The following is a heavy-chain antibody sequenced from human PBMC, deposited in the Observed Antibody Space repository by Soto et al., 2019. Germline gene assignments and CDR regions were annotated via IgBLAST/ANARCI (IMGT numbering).Heavy chain of an antibody. V-gene: IGHV3-30-3*01. J-gene: IGHJ4*02. CDR1: GFTFSSYA. CDR2: ISYDGSNK. D-gene: IGHD3-10*01. CDR3: ASRPDWYYYGSGSYQDY. Sequence: QVQLVESGGGVVQPGRSLRLSCAASGFTFSSYAMHWVRQAPGKGLEWVAVISYDGSNKYYADSVKGRFTISRDNSKNTLYLQMNSLRAEDTAVYYCASRPDWYYYGSGSYQDYWGQGTLVTVSS.